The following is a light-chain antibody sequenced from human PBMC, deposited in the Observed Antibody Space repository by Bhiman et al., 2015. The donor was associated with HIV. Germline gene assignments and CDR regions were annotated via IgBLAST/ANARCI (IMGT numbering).Light chain of an antibody. J-gene: IGLJ1*01. CDR1: SSDIGSYTL. V-gene: IGLV2-14*02. CDR3: TSYTISSLYV. Sequence: QSALTQPASMSGSPGQSITISCTGTSSDIGSYTLVSWYQQHPGKAPKLLIYEVTKRSSGVSNRFSGSKSGNTASLTISGLQAEDEADYYCTSYTISSLYVFGTGTKVTVL. CDR2: EVT.